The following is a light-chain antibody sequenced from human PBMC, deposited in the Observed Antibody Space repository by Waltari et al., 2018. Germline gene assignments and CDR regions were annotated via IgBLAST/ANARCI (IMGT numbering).Light chain of an antibody. J-gene: IGLJ3*02. CDR2: DVT. Sequence: QSALAQPRSVSGSPGQSVTISCTGTSPNVGNYNYVSWYQQHPGKAPKLITYDVTKRPSGVPDRFSGSKSGNTASLTISGLQAEDEADYYCCSYAGSYTWVFGGGTKLTVL. CDR1: SPNVGNYNY. CDR3: CSYAGSYTWV. V-gene: IGLV2-11*01.